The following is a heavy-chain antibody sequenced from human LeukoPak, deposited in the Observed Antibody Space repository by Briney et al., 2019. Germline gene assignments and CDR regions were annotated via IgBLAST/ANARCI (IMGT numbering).Heavy chain of an antibody. D-gene: IGHD3-10*01. CDR2: ISGSGGST. CDR3: ATSPYGLGSYAIAGDY. V-gene: IGHV3-23*01. J-gene: IGHJ4*02. CDR1: GFTFSSYA. Sequence: GGSLRLSCAASGFTFSSYAMSWVRQSPGKGLEWVSSISGSGGSTYSADSVKGRFTISRDNSKNNMYLQMNTLRAEDTAVYYCATSPYGLGSYAIAGDYWGQGTLVTVSS.